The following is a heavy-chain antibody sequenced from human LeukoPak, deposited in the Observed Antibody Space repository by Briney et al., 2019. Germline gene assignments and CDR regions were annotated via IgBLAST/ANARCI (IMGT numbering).Heavy chain of an antibody. CDR1: GYTFTSYD. CDR2: INPNSGGT. Sequence: ASVKVSCKASGYTFTSYDINWVRQAPGQGLEWMGWINPNSGGTNYAQKFQGWVTMTRDTSISTAYMELSRLRSDDTAVYYCARGTGPATDAFDIWGQGTMVTVSS. V-gene: IGHV1-2*04. J-gene: IGHJ3*02. CDR3: ARGTGPATDAFDI. D-gene: IGHD3-10*01.